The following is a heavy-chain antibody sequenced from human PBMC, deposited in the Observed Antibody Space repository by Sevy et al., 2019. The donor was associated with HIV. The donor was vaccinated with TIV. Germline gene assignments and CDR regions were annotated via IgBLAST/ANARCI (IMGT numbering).Heavy chain of an antibody. CDR1: EFTFSNYY. D-gene: IGHD6-6*01. V-gene: IGHV3-74*01. CDR3: FVRIRDSSEIDY. CDR2: LNGDGSDI. Sequence: GGSLRLSCAASEFTFSNYYMNWVRQGPGKGLVWVARLNGDGSDINYADSVRGRFTISRDNTKNTLYLQMSSLRGEDTAVYYCFVRIRDSSEIDYWGQGTLVTVSS. J-gene: IGHJ4*02.